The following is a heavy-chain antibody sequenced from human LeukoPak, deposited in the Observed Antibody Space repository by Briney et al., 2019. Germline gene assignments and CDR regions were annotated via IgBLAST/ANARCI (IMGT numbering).Heavy chain of an antibody. J-gene: IGHJ4*02. CDR2: IKSKSNGATP. Sequence: GGSLRLSCAASGFSFNNASMTWVRQAPGKGLEWVGRIKSKSNGATPDYAAPVKGRFTISRDDEKNTLYLQMNSLQTEDTAVYYCVTDLTRERLYVDYWGQGTLVTVSS. CDR1: GFSFNNAS. V-gene: IGHV3-15*01. CDR3: VTDLTRERLYVDY. D-gene: IGHD1-26*01.